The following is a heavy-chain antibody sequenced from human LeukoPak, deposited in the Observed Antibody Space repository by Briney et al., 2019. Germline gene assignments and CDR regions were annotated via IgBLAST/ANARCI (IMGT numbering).Heavy chain of an antibody. D-gene: IGHD3-3*01. V-gene: IGHV1-69*13. CDR3: ARKVYYDFWSGYGV. J-gene: IGHJ6*04. CDR1: GGTFSSYA. CDR2: IIPIFGTT. Sequence: GASVKVSCKASGGTFSSYAISWVRQAPGEGLEWMGGIIPIFGTTNYAQKFQGGVTITADESTSTAYMELSSLRSEDTAVYYCARKVYYDFWSGYGVWGKGTTVTVSS.